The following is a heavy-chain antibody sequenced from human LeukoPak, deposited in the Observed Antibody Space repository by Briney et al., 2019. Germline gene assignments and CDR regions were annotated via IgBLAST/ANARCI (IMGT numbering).Heavy chain of an antibody. D-gene: IGHD3-10*01. J-gene: IGHJ4*02. CDR3: ARDEGSGSYYPHY. CDR1: GDSISGYF. CDR2: IYTSGST. Sequence: SETLSLTCTVSGDSISGYFWSWIRQPAGKGLEWIGRIYTSGSTNYNPSLKSRVTMSVDTSKNQFSLKLSSVTAADTAVYYCARDEGSGSYYPHYWGQGTLVTVSS. V-gene: IGHV4-4*07.